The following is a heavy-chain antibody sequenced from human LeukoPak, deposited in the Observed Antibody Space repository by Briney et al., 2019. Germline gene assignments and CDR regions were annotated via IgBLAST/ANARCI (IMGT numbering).Heavy chain of an antibody. CDR2: IWYDGSNK. D-gene: IGHD2-15*01. Sequence: GGSLRLSCSASGFTFNSYGMNWVGQAPGKGLESMAAIWYDGSNKYYADSVKCRFTISRDNSKNTLYLQMNSLRAEDTAVYYCARDQGYCSGGSCFPKESFDYWGQGTLVTVFS. CDR1: GFTFNSYG. CDR3: ARDQGYCSGGSCFPKESFDY. V-gene: IGHV3-33*01. J-gene: IGHJ4*02.